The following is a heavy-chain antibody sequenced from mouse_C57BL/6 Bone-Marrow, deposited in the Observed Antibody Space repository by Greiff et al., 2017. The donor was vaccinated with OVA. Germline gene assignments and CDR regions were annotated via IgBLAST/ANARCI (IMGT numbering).Heavy chain of an antibody. J-gene: IGHJ3*01. CDR3: ERRGRGLAY. CDR1: GYTFTSSG. CDR2: IYPRSGNT. Sequence: QVQLQQSGAELARPGASVKLSCKASGYTFTSSGISWVKQRTGQGLEWIGEIYPRSGNTYYNEKFKGKATRTADKSSSTAYMELRSLTSEDSAVYFCERRGRGLAYWGQGTLVTVSA. V-gene: IGHV1-81*01.